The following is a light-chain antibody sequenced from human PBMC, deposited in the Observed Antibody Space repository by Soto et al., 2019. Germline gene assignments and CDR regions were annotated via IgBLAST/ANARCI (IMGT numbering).Light chain of an antibody. CDR2: EVT. CDR1: SSDVGGYNY. V-gene: IGLV2-8*01. J-gene: IGLJ3*02. CDR3: SSHAGINNVV. Sequence: QSALTQPPSASGSPGQSVTISCTGTSSDVGGYNYVYWYQQHPAKAPKLMIYEVTRRPSGVPDRFSGSKSGNTASLTVSGLQAEDEADYYCSSHAGINNVVFGGGTKLTVL.